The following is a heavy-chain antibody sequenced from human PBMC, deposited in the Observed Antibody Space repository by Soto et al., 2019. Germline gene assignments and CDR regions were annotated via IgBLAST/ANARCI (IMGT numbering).Heavy chain of an antibody. CDR1: GFTFSSSE. V-gene: IGHV3-48*03. CDR3: ARRGSS. Sequence: EVQLVESGGGLVQPGGSLRLSCVASGFTFSSSEMYWVRQAPGKGLEWVSYIHPAGQPIFYADSAKGRFTISRDNAQNSLYLQMNSLRAEDTAVYYCARRGSSWGQGTMVTVSS. CDR2: IHPAGQPI. J-gene: IGHJ3*01. D-gene: IGHD2-2*01.